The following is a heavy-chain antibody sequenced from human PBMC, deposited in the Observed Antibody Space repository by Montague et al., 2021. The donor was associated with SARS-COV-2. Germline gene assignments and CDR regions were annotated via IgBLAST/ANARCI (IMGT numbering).Heavy chain of an antibody. CDR2: IYYSGST. CDR1: GGSISSGGYD. J-gene: IGHJ4*02. V-gene: IGHV4-31*03. D-gene: IGHD3-3*01. CDR3: ARGGTIFGVVAFPFDY. Sequence: SQTLSLTCTVSGGSISSGGYDWSWIRQHPGKGLEWIGYIYYSGSTYYNPSLKSRVTISVATSKNQFSLKLSSVTAADTAVYYCARGGTIFGVVAFPFDYWGQGTLVTVSS.